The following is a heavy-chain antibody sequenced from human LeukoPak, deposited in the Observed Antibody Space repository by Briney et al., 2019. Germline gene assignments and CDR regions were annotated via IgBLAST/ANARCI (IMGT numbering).Heavy chain of an antibody. J-gene: IGHJ4*02. CDR3: AREAYCGGDCYSGFDY. V-gene: IGHV4-59*01. Sequence: PSETLSLTCAVYGGSFSGYYWTWIRQPPGKGLEWIGYIYDSGSTNYNPSLKSRVTISVDTSKNRFSLKLSSVTAADTAVYYRAREAYCGGDCYSGFDYWGQGTLVTVTS. CDR2: IYDSGST. CDR1: GGSFSGYY. D-gene: IGHD2-21*02.